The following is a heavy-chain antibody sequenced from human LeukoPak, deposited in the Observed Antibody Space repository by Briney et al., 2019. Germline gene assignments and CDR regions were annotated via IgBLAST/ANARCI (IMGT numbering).Heavy chain of an antibody. CDR3: ARVNWYFDL. Sequence: QPGGSLRLSCAASGFTFSNNAMTWVRQPPGKGLEWVGRIRNKANSYTTKYCRSVKGRFNISREDPKNLLYLQMNSLKTEDTAVYYCARVNWYFDLWGRGTLVIVSS. CDR2: IRNKANSYTT. CDR1: GFTFSNNA. J-gene: IGHJ2*01. V-gene: IGHV3-72*01.